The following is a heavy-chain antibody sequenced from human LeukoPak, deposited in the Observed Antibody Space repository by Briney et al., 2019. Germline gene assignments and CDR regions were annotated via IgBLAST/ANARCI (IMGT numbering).Heavy chain of an antibody. V-gene: IGHV1-2*02. CDR2: INPNSGGT. Sequence: GASVKVSCKASGYTFTGYYMHWVRQAPGQGLEWMGWINPNSGGTNYAQKFQGRVTITADESTSTAYVELSSLRSEDTAVYYCIVGSAYCGGDCYSSFDYWGQGTLVTVSS. D-gene: IGHD2-21*02. J-gene: IGHJ4*02. CDR3: IVGSAYCGGDCYSSFDY. CDR1: GYTFTGYY.